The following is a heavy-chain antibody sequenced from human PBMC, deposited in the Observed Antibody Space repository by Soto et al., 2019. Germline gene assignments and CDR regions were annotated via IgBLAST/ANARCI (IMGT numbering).Heavy chain of an antibody. CDR1: GFSLTSPGMC. Sequence: SGPTLVNPTETLTLTCTFSGFSLTSPGMCVSWIRQPPGKALEWLALIERDDDDKYYSTSLKTRLTISKDTRKNQVVLAMANMDPADTGTYYCARSIRGPRRFNGMDVWGQGTTVTVSS. CDR3: ARSIRGPRRFNGMDV. CDR2: IERDDDDK. V-gene: IGHV2-70*13. D-gene: IGHD1-20*01. J-gene: IGHJ6*02.